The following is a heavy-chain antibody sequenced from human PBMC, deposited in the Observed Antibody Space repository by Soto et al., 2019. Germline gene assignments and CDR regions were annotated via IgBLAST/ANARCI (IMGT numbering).Heavy chain of an antibody. D-gene: IGHD3-22*01. CDR3: ASLNYYDSSGYPSYYYYGMDV. J-gene: IGHJ6*02. CDR2: IIPIFGTA. CDR1: GGTFSSYA. V-gene: IGHV1-69*13. Sequence: SVKRSCKASGGTFSSYAISWVRQAPGQGLEWMGGIIPIFGTANYAQKFQGRVTITADESTSTAYMELSSLRSEDTAVYYCASLNYYDSSGYPSYYYYGMDVWGQGTTVTVSS.